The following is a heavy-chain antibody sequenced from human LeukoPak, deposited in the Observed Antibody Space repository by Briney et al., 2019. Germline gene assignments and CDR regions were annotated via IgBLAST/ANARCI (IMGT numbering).Heavy chain of an antibody. Sequence: TSETLSLTCAVYGGSFSGYYWSWIRQPPGKGLEWIGRIYTSGSTNYNPSLKSRVTISVDTSKNQFSLKLSSVTAADTAVYYCARDTYYYDSSGYSSYYFDYWGQGTLVTVSS. CDR1: GGSFSGYY. CDR3: ARDTYYYDSSGYSSYYFDY. CDR2: IYTSGST. D-gene: IGHD3-22*01. J-gene: IGHJ4*02. V-gene: IGHV4-4*08.